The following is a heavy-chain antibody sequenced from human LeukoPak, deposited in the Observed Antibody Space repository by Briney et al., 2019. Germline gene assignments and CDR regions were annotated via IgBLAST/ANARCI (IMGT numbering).Heavy chain of an antibody. CDR1: GFAFSSYW. CDR2: ISPDGSAE. D-gene: IGHD4-11*01. CDR3: ANQAYSQFDY. J-gene: IGHJ4*02. V-gene: IGHV3-7*01. Sequence: GGSLRLSCVASGFAFSSYWMSWVRQAPGKGLELVANISPDGSAEDYVDSVRGRFAISRDNAMRSLYLQMNSLSPEDTAAYYCANQAYSQFDYWGQGTLVSVSS.